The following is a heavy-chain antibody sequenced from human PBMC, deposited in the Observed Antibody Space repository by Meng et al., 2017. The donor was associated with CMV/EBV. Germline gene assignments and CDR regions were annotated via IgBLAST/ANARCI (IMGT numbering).Heavy chain of an antibody. Sequence: QGEVSQAGAEMNKPGASVKVPFTTSGFTFRDYYIHWERQAPGQGLEWMGWVNSNNDATNYARKFQGRVSMTRDTSISTAHMELSRLMSDDTAVYYCARGKVATIAGGWFDPWGQGTLVTVSS. J-gene: IGHJ5*02. CDR2: VNSNNDAT. V-gene: IGHV1-2*02. D-gene: IGHD5-12*01. CDR3: ARGKVATIAGGWFDP. CDR1: GFTFRDYY.